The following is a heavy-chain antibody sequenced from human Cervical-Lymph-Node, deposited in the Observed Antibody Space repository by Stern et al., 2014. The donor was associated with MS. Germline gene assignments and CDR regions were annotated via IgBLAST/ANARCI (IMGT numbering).Heavy chain of an antibody. V-gene: IGHV3-74*01. D-gene: IGHD6-25*01. CDR1: GFTFSSYW. CDR2: IDPDGGTT. J-gene: IGHJ4*02. Sequence: EMQLVESGGGLVQPGGSLRLSCAASGFTFSSYWLHWFRQAPGKGLVWVSRIDPDGGTTNYADSVKGRFTISRDNAENTLYLQMNSLGAEDTAVYYCARDSSGRDDFWGQGTLVTVSS. CDR3: ARDSSGRDDF.